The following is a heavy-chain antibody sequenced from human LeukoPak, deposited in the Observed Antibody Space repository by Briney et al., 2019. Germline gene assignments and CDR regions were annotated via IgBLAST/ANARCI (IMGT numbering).Heavy chain of an antibody. D-gene: IGHD3-22*01. CDR3: SRETPDRHDKIEN. CDR2: LQRDGTT. V-gene: IGHV3-53*01. J-gene: IGHJ1*01. CDR1: GFTVSSST. Sequence: GGSLRLSCAASGFTVSSSTVIWVRQAPGKGLEWVSVLQRDGTTYYKDSVEGRFTISRDNSKNTIYLQMNSLRNGDTAVYYCSRETPDRHDKIENWGQGTLVTVSS.